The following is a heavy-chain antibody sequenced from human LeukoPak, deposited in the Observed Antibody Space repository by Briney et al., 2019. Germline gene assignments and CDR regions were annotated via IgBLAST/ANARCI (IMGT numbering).Heavy chain of an antibody. CDR1: GGSISSSSYY. CDR3: ARGQYSGSCFDN. CDR2: IYYSGST. D-gene: IGHD1-26*01. J-gene: IGHJ4*02. Sequence: SETLSLTCTVSGGSISSSSYYWGWIRQPPGKGLEWIGSIYYSGSTYYNPSLKSRVTISVDTSKNQCSLKLSSVTAADTAVYYCARGQYSGSCFDNWGQGSLVTVSS. V-gene: IGHV4-39*01.